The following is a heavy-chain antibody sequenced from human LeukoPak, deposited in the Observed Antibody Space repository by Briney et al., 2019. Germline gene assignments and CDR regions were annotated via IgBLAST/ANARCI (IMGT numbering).Heavy chain of an antibody. Sequence: ASVKVSCKASGYTFTSYGISWVRQAPGQGLEWMGWISAYNGNTNYAQKLQGRVTMTRDTSISTAYMELSRLRSDDTAVYYCAREGRLGTGGWYYFDDWGQGTLVTVSS. J-gene: IGHJ4*02. CDR2: ISAYNGNT. V-gene: IGHV1-18*01. CDR1: GYTFTSYG. D-gene: IGHD2-8*02. CDR3: AREGRLGTGGWYYFDD.